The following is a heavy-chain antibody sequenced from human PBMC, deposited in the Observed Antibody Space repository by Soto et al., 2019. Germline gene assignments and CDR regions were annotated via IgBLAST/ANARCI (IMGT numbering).Heavy chain of an antibody. CDR3: ARDTGYSSSWYGFDY. D-gene: IGHD6-13*01. CDR1: GYTFTSYA. V-gene: IGHV1-3*01. J-gene: IGHJ4*02. CDR2: INAGNGNT. Sequence: ASVKVSCKASGYTFTSYAMHWVRQAPGQRLEWMGWINAGNGNTKYSQKFQGRVTITRDTSASTAYMELSSLRSEDTAVYYCARDTGYSSSWYGFDYWGQGTLVTVSS.